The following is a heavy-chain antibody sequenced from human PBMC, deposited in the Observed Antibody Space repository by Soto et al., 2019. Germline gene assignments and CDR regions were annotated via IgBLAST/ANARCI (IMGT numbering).Heavy chain of an antibody. CDR1: GGTFSSYA. D-gene: IGHD1-26*01. V-gene: IGHV1-69*06. CDR3: ARSGSYGSPVDY. CDR2: IIPIFGTA. J-gene: IGHJ4*02. Sequence: GASVKVSCKASGGTFSSYAISWVRQAPGQGLEWMGGIIPIFGTANYAQKFQGRVTITADKSTSTAYMELSSLRSEDTAVYYCARSGSYGSPVDYWGQGTLVTVSS.